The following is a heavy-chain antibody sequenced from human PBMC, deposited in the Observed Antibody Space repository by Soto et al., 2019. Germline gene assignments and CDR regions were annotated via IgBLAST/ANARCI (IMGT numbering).Heavy chain of an antibody. J-gene: IGHJ5*02. CDR3: AVPITAYDFWSGSPGGFDP. CDR2: INPNSGGT. V-gene: IGHV1-2*02. D-gene: IGHD3-3*01. CDR1: GYTFTGYY. Sequence: GDSLKVSCKASGYTFTGYYMHWVRQAPVQGLDWMGWINPNSGGTNYAQKFQGRVTMTRDTSISTAYMELSRLRSDDTAVYYCAVPITAYDFWSGSPGGFDPWGQGNLVTVSS.